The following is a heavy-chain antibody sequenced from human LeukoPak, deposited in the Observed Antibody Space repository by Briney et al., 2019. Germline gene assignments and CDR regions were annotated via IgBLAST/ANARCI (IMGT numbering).Heavy chain of an antibody. CDR3: ARLTKNDSGTYRFGKKKRGYMDV. CDR1: GGSFSGYY. Sequence: SETLSLTCAVYGGSFSGYYWSWIRQPPGKGLEWIGEMNHSGSTNYNPSLKSRVTISVDTSKNQFSLRLGSVTAADTAVYYCARLTKNDSGTYRFGKKKRGYMDVWGKGTTVTIS. D-gene: IGHD3-10*01. J-gene: IGHJ6*03. V-gene: IGHV4-34*01. CDR2: MNHSGST.